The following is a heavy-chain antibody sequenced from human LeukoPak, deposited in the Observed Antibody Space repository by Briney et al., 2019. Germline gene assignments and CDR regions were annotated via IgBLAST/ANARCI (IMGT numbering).Heavy chain of an antibody. J-gene: IGHJ5*02. Sequence: SETLSLTCAVYGVSFSGYYWSWIRQPPGKGLEWIGEINHSGSTNYNPSLKSRVTISVDTSKNQFSLKLSSVTAADTAAYYCARGPPSSSWVWFDPWGQGTMVTVSS. CDR2: INHSGST. V-gene: IGHV4-34*01. CDR3: ARGPPSSSWVWFDP. CDR1: GVSFSGYY. D-gene: IGHD6-13*01.